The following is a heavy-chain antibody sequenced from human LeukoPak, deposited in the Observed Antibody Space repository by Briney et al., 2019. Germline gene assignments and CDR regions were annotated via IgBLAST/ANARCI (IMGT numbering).Heavy chain of an antibody. D-gene: IGHD1-26*01. Sequence: GASVRVSCKASGFTFTDYYIHWVRQAPGRGLEWMGRINLNSGATNCAQKFQDKVTMTRDTSITTAYMELRSLTSDDTAIYYCARIYGWTTSGTYELTDYWGQGTLVTVSS. J-gene: IGHJ4*02. CDR2: INLNSGAT. CDR3: ARIYGWTTSGTYELTDY. V-gene: IGHV1-2*06. CDR1: GFTFTDYY.